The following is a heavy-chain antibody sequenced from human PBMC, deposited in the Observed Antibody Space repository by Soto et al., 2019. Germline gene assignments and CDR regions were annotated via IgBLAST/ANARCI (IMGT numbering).Heavy chain of an antibody. V-gene: IGHV5-10-1*01. Sequence: GESQKITCRGSGYSFTSYWISWVRQMPGKGLEWMGRIDPSDSYTNYSPSFQGHVTISAXXXIXXXYXQXXXLXASDTAMYYCASGEQYSARNFDTWGQGTLVTVSS. CDR2: IDPSDSYT. D-gene: IGHD1-26*01. J-gene: IGHJ4*01. CDR1: GYSFTSYW. CDR3: ASGEQYSARNFDT.